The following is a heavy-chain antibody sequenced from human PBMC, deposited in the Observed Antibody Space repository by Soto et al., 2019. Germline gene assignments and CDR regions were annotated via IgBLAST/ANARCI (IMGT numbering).Heavy chain of an antibody. CDR2: INWNGGST. CDR3: ARRGDYGGGSYYMDV. J-gene: IGHJ6*03. Sequence: EVQLVESGGGVVRPGGSLRLSCAASGFTFDDYGMSWVRQAPGKGLEWVSGINWNGGSTGYADSVKGRFTISSDNAKNSLYLQMNSLGAEDTALYHCARRGDYGGGSYYMDVWGKGTTVTVSS. D-gene: IGHD4-17*01. CDR1: GFTFDDYG. V-gene: IGHV3-20*01.